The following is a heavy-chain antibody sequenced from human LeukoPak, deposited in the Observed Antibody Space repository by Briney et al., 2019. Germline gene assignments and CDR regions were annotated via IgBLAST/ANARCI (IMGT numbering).Heavy chain of an antibody. V-gene: IGHV5-51*01. CDR3: ARRYCSGGNCYSGFDY. CDR1: GYSFTSYW. Sequence: GESLKISCKGSGYSFTSYWIGWVRQMAGKGLEWMGIIYPGDSDTRYSPSFQGQVTIAADKSISTAYLQWSSLKASDTAMYYCARRYCSGGNCYSGFDYWGQGTLVTVSS. CDR2: IYPGDSDT. D-gene: IGHD2-15*01. J-gene: IGHJ4*02.